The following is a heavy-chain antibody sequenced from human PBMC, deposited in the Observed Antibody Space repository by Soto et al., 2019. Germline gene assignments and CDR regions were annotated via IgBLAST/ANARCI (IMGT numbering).Heavy chain of an antibody. D-gene: IGHD2-15*01. Sequence: ASVKVSCKASGYTFTSYDINWVRQATGQGLEWMGWMNPNSGNTGYAQKFQGRVTMTRNTSISTAYMELSSLRSEDTAVYYCAREMDRVVVAATPHYFDYWGQGTLVTVSS. CDR3: AREMDRVVVAATPHYFDY. CDR1: GYTFTSYD. V-gene: IGHV1-8*01. CDR2: MNPNSGNT. J-gene: IGHJ4*02.